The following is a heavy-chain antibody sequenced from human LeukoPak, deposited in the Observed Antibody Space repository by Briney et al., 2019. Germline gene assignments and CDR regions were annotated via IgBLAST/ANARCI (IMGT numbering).Heavy chain of an antibody. CDR2: IDTDGTYI. Sequence: GGSLRLSCAASGFTFSNSDMNWVRQAPGKGLEWISSIDTDGTYIHYADSVKGRFTISRDNARNSLFLQLNSLRAEDTAVYYCAKDLGYYDSSGYFDYWGQGTLVTVSS. J-gene: IGHJ4*02. CDR1: GFTFSNSD. CDR3: AKDLGYYDSSGYFDY. D-gene: IGHD3-22*01. V-gene: IGHV3-21*01.